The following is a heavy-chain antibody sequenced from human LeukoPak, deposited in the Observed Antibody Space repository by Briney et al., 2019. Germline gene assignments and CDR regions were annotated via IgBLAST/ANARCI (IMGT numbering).Heavy chain of an antibody. V-gene: IGHV3-21*06. Sequence: TGGSLRLSCAGSGFTFSSYTMNWVRQAPGKGLEWVSSISSSSSYMYYADSVKGRFTISRDNAKNSFYLQMNSLRAEDTAVYYCARTSDPWLQLTWGQGTLVTVSS. CDR1: GFTFSSYT. CDR3: ARTSDPWLQLT. D-gene: IGHD5-24*01. J-gene: IGHJ5*02. CDR2: ISSSSSYM.